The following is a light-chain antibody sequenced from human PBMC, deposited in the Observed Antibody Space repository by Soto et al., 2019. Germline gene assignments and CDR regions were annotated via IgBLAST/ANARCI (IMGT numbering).Light chain of an antibody. CDR1: QSVSSN. CDR3: QQYSTSPT. CDR2: DAS. Sequence: IVLTQSPATLSLSPGERATLSCRASQSVSSNLAWYQQKPGLAPRLLIYDASSRATGIPDRFSGSGSGTDFTLTISRLEPEDFAVYYCQQYSTSPTFGGGTKVDIK. V-gene: IGKV3D-20*01. J-gene: IGKJ4*01.